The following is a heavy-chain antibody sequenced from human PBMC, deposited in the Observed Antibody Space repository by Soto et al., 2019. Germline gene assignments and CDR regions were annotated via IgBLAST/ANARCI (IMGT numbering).Heavy chain of an antibody. D-gene: IGHD2-2*03. Sequence: SETLSPTCTVSGGSISSYYWSWIRQPPGKGLERIGYFYYSGSTKYSPSLKSRVTMSVDTSKNHFSLKLISVTTADTAVYFCAREGNLGRWIQPLDSWGQGTLVTVSS. CDR1: GGSISSYY. CDR2: FYYSGST. J-gene: IGHJ4*02. V-gene: IGHV4-59*01. CDR3: AREGNLGRWIQPLDS.